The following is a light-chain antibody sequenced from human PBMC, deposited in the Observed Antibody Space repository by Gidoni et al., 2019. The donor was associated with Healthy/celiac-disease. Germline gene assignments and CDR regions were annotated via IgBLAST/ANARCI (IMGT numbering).Light chain of an antibody. J-gene: IGKJ4*01. Sequence: ETQMTQSPSSLSASLEDRVTITCQSSQHICNYLNWYQQKPGKAPKLLHYYASNLETGVPSWFRGGGSGTYFTFTISILHPEDIATFYFQRYANLPYFGGGTKVEI. V-gene: IGKV1-33*01. CDR1: QHICNY. CDR3: QRYANLPY. CDR2: YAS.